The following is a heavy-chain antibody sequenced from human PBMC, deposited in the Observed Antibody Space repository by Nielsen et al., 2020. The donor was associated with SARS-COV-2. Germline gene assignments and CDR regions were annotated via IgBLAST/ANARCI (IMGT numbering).Heavy chain of an antibody. V-gene: IGHV3-33*01. J-gene: IGHJ4*02. Sequence: VRQAPGKGLEWVAVIWYDGSNKYYADSVKGRFTISRDNSKNTLYLQMNSLRAEDTAVYYCARRTGGDYRFDYWGQGTLVTVSS. CDR2: IWYDGSNK. D-gene: IGHD4-17*01. CDR3: ARRTGGDYRFDY.